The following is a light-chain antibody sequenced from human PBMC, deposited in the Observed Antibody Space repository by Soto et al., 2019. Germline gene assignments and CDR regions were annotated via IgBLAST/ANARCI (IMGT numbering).Light chain of an antibody. CDR3: QQYNSYSRT. CDR2: DAS. CDR1: QTISSW. V-gene: IGKV1-5*01. Sequence: DIQMPQSPSTLSASVGDRVTITCRASQTISSWVSWYQQKPGKAPKLLIYDASSLESGVPSRCSGSGSGTEFTLTISSLQPDDVATYYCQQYNSYSRTFGQGTKVDIK. J-gene: IGKJ1*01.